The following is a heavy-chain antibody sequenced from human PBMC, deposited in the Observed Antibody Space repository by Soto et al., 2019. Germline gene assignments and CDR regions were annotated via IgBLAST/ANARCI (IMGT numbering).Heavy chain of an antibody. CDR1: GFTLSSFA. Sequence: VQLLESGGGRVQTGGSLRLSCAASGFTLSSFAMGWVRQASGKGLEWVSDISASGSGSTYADFVRGRFTVSRDNSNNTLFLQMNSLTVEDTAVYYCAKSRLVMTSSSFDSWGQGALVSVSS. D-gene: IGHD2-21*02. CDR2: ISASGSGS. CDR3: AKSRLVMTSSSFDS. V-gene: IGHV3-23*01. J-gene: IGHJ4*02.